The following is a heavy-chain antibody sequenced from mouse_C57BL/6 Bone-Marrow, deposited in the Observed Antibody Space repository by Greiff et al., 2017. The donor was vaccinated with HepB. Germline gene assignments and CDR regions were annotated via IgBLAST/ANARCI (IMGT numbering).Heavy chain of an antibody. CDR1: GYSITSGYY. V-gene: IGHV3-6*01. Sequence: EVKLVESGPGLVKPSQSLSLTCSVTGYSITSGYYWNWIRQFPGNKLEWMGYISYDGSNNYNPSLKNRISITRDTSKNQFFLKLNSVTTEDTATYYCARGSSPYYYSNYVYFDYWGQGTTLTVSS. CDR2: ISYDGSN. D-gene: IGHD2-5*01. J-gene: IGHJ2*01. CDR3: ARGSSPYYYSNYVYFDY.